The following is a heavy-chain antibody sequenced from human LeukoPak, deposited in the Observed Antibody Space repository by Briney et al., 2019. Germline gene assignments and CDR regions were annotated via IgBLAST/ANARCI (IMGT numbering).Heavy chain of an antibody. CDR1: GFTFSTYW. V-gene: IGHV3-7*05. CDR2: IKQDGSEK. Sequence: GGSLRLSCAASGFTFSTYWMSWVRQAPGRGLELVANIKQDGSEKYYVDSVKGRFTISRDNAKNSLYLEMNSLRAEDTAVYYCARALVGDGASADWGRGTLVTVS. J-gene: IGHJ4*02. D-gene: IGHD4/OR15-4a*01. CDR3: ARALVGDGASAD.